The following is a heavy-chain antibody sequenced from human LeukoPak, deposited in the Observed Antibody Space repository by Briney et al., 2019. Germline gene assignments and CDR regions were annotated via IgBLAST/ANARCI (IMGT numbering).Heavy chain of an antibody. CDR1: GYNFSTYG. CDR3: ARDSGEKEGVSFDP. CDR2: ISTYSGDT. Sequence: ASVKVSCKASGYNFSTYGISWVRQAPGRGLEWMGWISTYSGDTNYGQKVQGRVTMTADTSTSTAYMELRSLRSDDTAHYHCARDSGEKEGVSFDPWGQGTLVTVSS. V-gene: IGHV1-18*01. J-gene: IGHJ5*02. D-gene: IGHD3-10*01.